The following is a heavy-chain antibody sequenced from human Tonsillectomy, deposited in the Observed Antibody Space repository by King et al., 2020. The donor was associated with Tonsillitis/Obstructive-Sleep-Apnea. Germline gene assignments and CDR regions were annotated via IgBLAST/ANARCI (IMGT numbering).Heavy chain of an antibody. CDR3: ARLYDSSSYYLALAFDI. V-gene: IGHV2-5*02. Sequence: TLKESGPTLVKPTQTLTLTCTFSGFSLSTSAVGVGWIRQPPGKALEWLALIYWDDDKRYSPSLKSRLTITKDTSKNQVVLTMTNMDPVDTATYYCARLYDSSSYYLALAFDIWGQGTMVTVSS. D-gene: IGHD3-22*01. CDR1: GFSLSTSAVG. CDR2: IYWDDDK. J-gene: IGHJ3*02.